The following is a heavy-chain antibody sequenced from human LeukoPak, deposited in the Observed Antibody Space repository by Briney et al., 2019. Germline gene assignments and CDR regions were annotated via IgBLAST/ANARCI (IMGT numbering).Heavy chain of an antibody. CDR3: ARPHYYDSTAYYYGPCDL. CDR1: RDTYSSYA. J-gene: IGHJ4*02. V-gene: IGHV1-69*04. CDR2: IIPFLGIA. D-gene: IGHD3-22*01. Sequence: GSSVNVSGKASRDTYSSYAISWVRQAPGQGLEWMGRIIPFLGIANYAQNFQDRLTLTAHTSSSTAFMELSRLSSEDTAVYYCARPHYYDSTAYYYGPCDLGGQGTLVSV.